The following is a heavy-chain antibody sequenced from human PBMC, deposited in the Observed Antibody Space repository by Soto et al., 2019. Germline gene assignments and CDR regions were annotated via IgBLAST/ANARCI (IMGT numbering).Heavy chain of an antibody. CDR1: GYTFTSYG. D-gene: IGHD3-16*02. CDR3: ARDRYYDYIWGSYRSYYMDV. CDR2: ISAYNGNT. Sequence: QVQLVQSGAEVKKPGASVKVSCKASGYTFTSYGISWVRQAPGQGLERMGWISAYNGNTNYAQKLQGRVTMTTDTSTSTAYMELRSLRSDDTAVYYCARDRYYDYIWGSYRSYYMDVWGKGTTVTVSS. J-gene: IGHJ6*03. V-gene: IGHV1-18*01.